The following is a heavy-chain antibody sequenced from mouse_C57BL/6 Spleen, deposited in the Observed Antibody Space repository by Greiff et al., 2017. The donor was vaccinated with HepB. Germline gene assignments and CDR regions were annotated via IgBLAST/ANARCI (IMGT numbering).Heavy chain of an antibody. V-gene: IGHV14-4*01. CDR3: TTGTTVVARGGY. D-gene: IGHD1-1*01. CDR2: IDPENGDT. J-gene: IGHJ2*01. Sequence: VQLQQSGAELVRPGASVKLSCTASGFNIKDDYMHWVKQRPEQGLEWIGWIDPENGDTEYASKFQGKATITADTSSNTAYLQLSSLTSEDTAVYYCTTGTTVVARGGYWGQGTTLTVSS. CDR1: GFNIKDDY.